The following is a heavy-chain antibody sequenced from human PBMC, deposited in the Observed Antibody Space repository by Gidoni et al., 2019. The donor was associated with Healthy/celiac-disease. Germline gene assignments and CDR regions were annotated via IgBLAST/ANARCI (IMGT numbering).Heavy chain of an antibody. CDR1: GGTFSSYA. J-gene: IGHJ5*02. V-gene: IGHV1-69*01. CDR2: IITIFDTA. CDR3: ARTPIAGYCSSTSCAYNWFDT. Sequence: QVQLVQSGAEVMKPRSSVKFFCKASGGTFSSYALSWGRQARGQGLEWMGGIITIFDTANYEQKFQGRVTITADESTSTAYMELSSMRSEDTAVYYCARTPIAGYCSSTSCAYNWFDTWGQGTLVTVSS. D-gene: IGHD2-2*01.